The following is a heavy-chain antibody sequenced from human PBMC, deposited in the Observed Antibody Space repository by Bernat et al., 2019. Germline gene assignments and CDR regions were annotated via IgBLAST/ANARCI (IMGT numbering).Heavy chain of an antibody. CDR3: ARERTKYNWNPDGLED. Sequence: VQLVESGGGVVQPGNSLRPSCAHSGFNLSINAMYWVRQAPGKGWEGVALISYDGNNKNYADSVKGRFTISRDNSRNTLYLQMNNLKAEDTAVYYCARERTKYNWNPDGLEDWGQGTLVTVSS. D-gene: IGHD1-20*01. J-gene: IGHJ4*02. CDR1: GFNLSINA. CDR2: ISYDGNNK. V-gene: IGHV3-30*04.